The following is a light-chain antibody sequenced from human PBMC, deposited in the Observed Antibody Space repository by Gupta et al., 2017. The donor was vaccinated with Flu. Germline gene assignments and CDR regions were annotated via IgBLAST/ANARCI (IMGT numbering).Light chain of an antibody. Sequence: PSSLSASVGDRVAITCRASQFIRSDLAWYQQKPGKAPKLLIYGASTLHTGVPSRFSGSGSGSDFTLTITSLQPDDFATYYCLQDYNYPRTFGQGTKVDLK. CDR1: QFIRSD. J-gene: IGKJ2*01. CDR2: GAS. V-gene: IGKV1-6*01. CDR3: LQDYNYPRT.